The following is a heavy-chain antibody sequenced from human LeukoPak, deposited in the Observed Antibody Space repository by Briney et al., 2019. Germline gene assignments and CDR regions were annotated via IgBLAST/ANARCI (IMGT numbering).Heavy chain of an antibody. D-gene: IGHD3-3*01. Sequence: GGSLRLSCAASGFTFSNAWMSWVRQAPGKGLEWVGRIKSKTDGGTTDYAAPVKGRFTISRDDSKNTLYLQMNSLRAEDTAVYYCARDPQDFWSGYGFDYWGQGTLVTVSS. CDR3: ARDPQDFWSGYGFDY. CDR1: GFTFSNAW. J-gene: IGHJ4*02. V-gene: IGHV3-15*01. CDR2: IKSKTDGGTT.